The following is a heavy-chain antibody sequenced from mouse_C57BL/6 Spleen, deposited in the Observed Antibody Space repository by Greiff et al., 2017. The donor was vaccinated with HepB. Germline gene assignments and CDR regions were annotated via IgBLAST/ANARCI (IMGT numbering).Heavy chain of an antibody. CDR1: GYTFTDYE. V-gene: IGHV1-15*01. CDR3: TRGLRPYAMDY. Sequence: VQLQQSGAELVRPGASVTLSCKASGYTFTDYEMHWVKQTPVHGLEWIGAIDPETGGTAYNQKFKGKAILTADKSSSTAYMELRSLTSEDSAVYYCTRGLRPYAMDYWGQGTSVTVSS. D-gene: IGHD1-2*01. CDR2: IDPETGGT. J-gene: IGHJ4*01.